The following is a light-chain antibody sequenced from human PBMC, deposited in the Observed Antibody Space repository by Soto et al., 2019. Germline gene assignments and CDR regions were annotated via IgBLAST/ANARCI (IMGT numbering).Light chain of an antibody. CDR2: GAS. Sequence: IVMTQSPATLSVSPGERATLSCRASQSISSNLAWYQQKPGQAPRLLMYGASSRATGIPERFSGSGSGTDFTLTISRLEPEDFAVYYCQQYGSSPRTFGQGTKVDIK. CDR3: QQYGSSPRT. CDR1: QSISSN. V-gene: IGKV3-20*01. J-gene: IGKJ1*01.